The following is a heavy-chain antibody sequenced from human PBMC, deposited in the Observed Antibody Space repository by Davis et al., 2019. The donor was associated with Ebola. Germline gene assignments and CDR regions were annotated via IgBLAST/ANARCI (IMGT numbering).Heavy chain of an antibody. CDR3: ARTLGYCSGGSCYQNDY. CDR2: ISAYSGNT. D-gene: IGHD2-15*01. J-gene: IGHJ4*02. CDR1: GGTFSSYA. V-gene: IGHV1-18*01. Sequence: AASVKVSCKASGGTFSSYAISWARQAPGQGLEWMGWISAYSGNTDSAQKFQGRVTMTTDTSTSTAYMELRSLRSDDTAVYYCARTLGYCSGGSCYQNDYWGQGTLVTVSS.